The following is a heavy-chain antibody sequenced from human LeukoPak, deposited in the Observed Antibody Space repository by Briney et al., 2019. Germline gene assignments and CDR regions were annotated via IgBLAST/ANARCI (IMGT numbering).Heavy chain of an antibody. Sequence: PSETLSLTCAVYGGSFSDYYWSWVRQAPGKGLEWVSVIYSGGSTYYADSVKGRFTTSRDNSNNTLYLQMNSLRAEDTAVYYCATTDLESFDYWGQGTLVTVSS. J-gene: IGHJ4*02. CDR2: IYSGGST. CDR1: GGSFSDYY. CDR3: ATTDLESFDY. V-gene: IGHV3-53*01. D-gene: IGHD3-3*01.